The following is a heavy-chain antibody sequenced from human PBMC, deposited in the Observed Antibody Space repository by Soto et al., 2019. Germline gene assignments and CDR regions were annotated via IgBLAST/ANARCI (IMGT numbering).Heavy chain of an antibody. D-gene: IGHD2-15*01. J-gene: IGHJ6*02. CDR1: GGTFRNYG. V-gene: IGHV1-69*13. Sequence: ASVKVSFKASGGTFRNYGIGWVRRAPGQGLEWMGGIIPVFGTTNYAQKFQGRVTITADESTSTAYIEVSSLRSEDTAMFYCGRYCSGGSCHTLDYYGMDVWGQGTTVTVSS. CDR2: IIPVFGTT. CDR3: GRYCSGGSCHTLDYYGMDV.